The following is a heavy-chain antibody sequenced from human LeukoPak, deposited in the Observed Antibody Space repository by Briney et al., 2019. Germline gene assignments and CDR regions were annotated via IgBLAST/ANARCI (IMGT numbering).Heavy chain of an antibody. J-gene: IGHJ4*02. D-gene: IGHD2-15*01. CDR2: IKQDGSEK. CDR3: ARGGRLSKYYFDY. CDR1: GFTFSSYW. V-gene: IGHV3-7*01. Sequence: PGGSLRLSCAASGFTFSSYWMSWVRQAPGKGLEWVANIKQDGSEKYYVDSVKGRFTISRDNAKNSLYLQMNSLRAEDTAVYYCARGGRLSKYYFDYWGQGTLVTVSS.